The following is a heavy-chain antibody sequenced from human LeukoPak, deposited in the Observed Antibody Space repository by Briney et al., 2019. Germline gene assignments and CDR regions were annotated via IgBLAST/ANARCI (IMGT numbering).Heavy chain of an antibody. CDR3: ARHKDYDILTGYCGMFDY. D-gene: IGHD3-9*01. V-gene: IGHV4-4*07. CDR1: GGSISSYY. CDR2: IYTSGST. Sequence: SETLSLTCTVSGGSISSYYWSWIRQPAGKGLEWIGRIYTSGSTNYNPSLKSRVTMSADTSKNQFSLKLSSVTAADTAVYYCARHKDYDILTGYCGMFDYWGQGTLVTVSS. J-gene: IGHJ4*02.